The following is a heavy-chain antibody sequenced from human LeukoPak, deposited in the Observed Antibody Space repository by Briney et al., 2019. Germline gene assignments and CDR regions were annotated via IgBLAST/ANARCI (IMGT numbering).Heavy chain of an antibody. Sequence: GSLRLSCAASGFPFRNAWMSWVRQAPGKGLGWVGRIKSKTDGGKTDYAAPVQGRFSISRDDSENTLYLQMNGLNTEDTAVYYCSTVSPYYGSGTTSPDSWGQGTLVVVSS. CDR3: STVSPYYGSGTTSPDS. CDR1: GFPFRNAW. V-gene: IGHV3-15*01. CDR2: IKSKTDGGKT. J-gene: IGHJ4*02. D-gene: IGHD3-10*01.